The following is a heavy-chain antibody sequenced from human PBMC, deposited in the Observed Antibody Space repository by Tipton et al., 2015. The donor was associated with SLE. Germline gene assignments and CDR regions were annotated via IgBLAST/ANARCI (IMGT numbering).Heavy chain of an antibody. CDR2: IYYSGST. J-gene: IGHJ4*02. V-gene: IGHV4-59*01. Sequence: TLSLTCTVSGGSISSYYWSWIRQPPGKGLEWIGYIYYSGSTNYNPSLKSRVTISVDTSKNQFSLKLSSVTAADTAVYYCARSYDSSGPEGYWGQGTLVTVSS. D-gene: IGHD3-22*01. CDR1: GGSISSYY. CDR3: ARSYDSSGPEGY.